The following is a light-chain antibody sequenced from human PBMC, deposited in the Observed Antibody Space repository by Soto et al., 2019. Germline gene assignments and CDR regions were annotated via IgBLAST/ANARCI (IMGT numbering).Light chain of an antibody. CDR2: GAS. Sequence: MVLTQSPDTLAFATFEIATLSFISSQTVSSNFLAWYQQRPGQAPRLHIYGASSRAAGIPDRFSGSGSGTDFTLTISRLEPEDLAVYYCQQYGISPETFGQGTKVDIK. J-gene: IGKJ1*01. CDR1: QTVSSNF. V-gene: IGKV3-20*01. CDR3: QQYGISPET.